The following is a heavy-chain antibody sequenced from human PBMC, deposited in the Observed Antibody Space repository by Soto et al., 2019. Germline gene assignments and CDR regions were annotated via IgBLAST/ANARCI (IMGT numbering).Heavy chain of an antibody. CDR2: IDPTDSYT. V-gene: IGHV5-10-1*01. Sequence: GGAPKLSHRGSVGRLTQRFILCVPPLPGKGLEWMGRIDPTDSYTDYSPSFQGHVTISADKYIRTAYLQWGSLKASDTAVYDCARLNQHGHYFAVDGWGQGTKFTVS. J-gene: IGHJ6*02. CDR1: VGRLTQRF. CDR3: ARLNQHGHYFAVDG.